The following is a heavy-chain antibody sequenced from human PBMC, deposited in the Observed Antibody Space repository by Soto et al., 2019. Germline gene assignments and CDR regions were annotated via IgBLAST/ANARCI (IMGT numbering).Heavy chain of an antibody. CDR2: ILYDGSNK. Sequence: QVQLVESGGGVVQPGRSLRLSCAASGFTFSSYGMHWVRQAPGKGLECVAVILYDGSNKYYADSVKGRFTISRDNSKKTLYLQMTRLRAEDKAVYYCAISNNCSSTRCHPCDYYGMDVW. V-gene: IGHV3-33*01. CDR3: AISNNCSSTRCHPCDYYGMDV. CDR1: GFTFSSYG. J-gene: IGHJ6*01. D-gene: IGHD2-2*01.